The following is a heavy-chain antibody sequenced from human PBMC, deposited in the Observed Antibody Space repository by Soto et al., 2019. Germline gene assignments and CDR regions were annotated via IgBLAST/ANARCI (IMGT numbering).Heavy chain of an antibody. CDR3: ARGGIAVAGVDY. CDR1: GFTFSSYS. J-gene: IGHJ4*02. CDR2: ISSSSSYI. Sequence: EVQLVESGGGLVKPGGSLRLSCAASGFTFSSYSMNWVRQAPGKGLEWVSSISSSSSYIYYADSVKGRFTISRDNAKNSLYLQMNSLRAEDTAVYYCARGGIAVAGVDYWGQGTLFTVSS. D-gene: IGHD6-19*01. V-gene: IGHV3-21*01.